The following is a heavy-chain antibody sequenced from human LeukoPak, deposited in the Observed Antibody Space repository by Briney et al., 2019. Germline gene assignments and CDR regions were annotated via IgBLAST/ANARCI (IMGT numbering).Heavy chain of an antibody. J-gene: IGHJ5*02. CDR3: ARRPLGRYNWFDP. V-gene: IGHV4-34*01. CDR2: INHSGST. D-gene: IGHD3-3*01. Sequence: SETLSLTCAVYGGSFSGYYWSWIRQPPGKGLEWIGEINHSGSTNYNPSLKSRVTISVDTSKNQFSLKLSSVTAADTAVYNCARRPLGRYNWFDPWGQGTLVTVSS. CDR1: GGSFSGYY.